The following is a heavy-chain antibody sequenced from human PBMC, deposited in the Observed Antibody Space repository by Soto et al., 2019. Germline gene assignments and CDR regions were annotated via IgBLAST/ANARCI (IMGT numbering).Heavy chain of an antibody. D-gene: IGHD6-19*01. Sequence: QVQLVESGGGVVQPGRSLRLSCAASGFTFSSYAMHWVRQAPGKGLEWVAVISYDGSNKYYADSVKGRFTISRDNSKNTLYLQMNSLRAEDTAVYYCARASNGWYYDYWGQGTLVTVSP. V-gene: IGHV3-30-3*01. CDR2: ISYDGSNK. J-gene: IGHJ4*02. CDR3: ARASNGWYYDY. CDR1: GFTFSSYA.